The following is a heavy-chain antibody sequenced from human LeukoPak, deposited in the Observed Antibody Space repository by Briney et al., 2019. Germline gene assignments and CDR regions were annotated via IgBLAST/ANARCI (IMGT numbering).Heavy chain of an antibody. Sequence: PSETLSLTCTVSGYSIRSGYYYWVWIRQPPGKGLEWIGSVYHSGSPSYNPSLKSLVTMSVDTSKNQFSLKLSSVTAADTAVYYCARDRVAVAADEGFDYWSQGTLVTVSS. D-gene: IGHD6-19*01. V-gene: IGHV4-39*07. CDR1: GYSIRSGYY. J-gene: IGHJ4*02. CDR3: ARDRVAVAADEGFDY. CDR2: VYHSGSP.